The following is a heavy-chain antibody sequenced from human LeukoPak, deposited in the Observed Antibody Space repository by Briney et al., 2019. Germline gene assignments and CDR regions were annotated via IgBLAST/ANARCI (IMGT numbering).Heavy chain of an antibody. CDR3: AKRGVVIRVILVGFHKEAYYFES. CDR1: GITLNNYG. V-gene: IGHV3-23*01. CDR2: IGDNGGST. J-gene: IGHJ4*02. Sequence: GGSLRLSCAVSGITLNNYGMTWVRQAPGKGLEWVAGIGDNGGSTKYADSVKGRFTISRDDPKNTLYLQMNSLRAEDTAVYFCAKRGVVIRVILVGFHKEAYYFESWGQGALVTVSS. D-gene: IGHD3/OR15-3a*01.